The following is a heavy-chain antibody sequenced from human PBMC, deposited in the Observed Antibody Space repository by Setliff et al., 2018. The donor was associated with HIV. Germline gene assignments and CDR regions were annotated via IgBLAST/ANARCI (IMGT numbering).Heavy chain of an antibody. Sequence: SETLSLPCTVAGGSISSGDYYWSWIRQHPGKGLEWIGYIYYSGNPFYNPSLRSRVTISLNTSKNQFSLKLSSVTAADTAVYYCARGFDYAQRPPLYYFDYWGQGTLVTVSS. CDR1: GGSISSGDYY. D-gene: IGHD2-2*01. V-gene: IGHV4-31*03. CDR3: ARGFDYAQRPPLYYFDY. J-gene: IGHJ4*02. CDR2: IYYSGNP.